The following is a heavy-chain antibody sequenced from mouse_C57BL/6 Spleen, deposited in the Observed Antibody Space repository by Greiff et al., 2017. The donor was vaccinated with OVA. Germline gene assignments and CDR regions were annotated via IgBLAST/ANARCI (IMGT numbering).Heavy chain of an antibody. CDR3: AKGANYYGSSSYAMDY. J-gene: IGHJ4*01. V-gene: IGHV2-5*01. CDR1: GFSLTSYG. D-gene: IGHD1-1*01. Sequence: VHLVESGPGLVQPSQSLSITCTVSGFSLTSYGVHWVRQSPGKGLEWLGVIWRGGSTDYNAAFMSRLSITKDNSKSQVFFKMNSLQADDTAIYYGAKGANYYGSSSYAMDYWGQGTSVTVSS. CDR2: IWRGGST.